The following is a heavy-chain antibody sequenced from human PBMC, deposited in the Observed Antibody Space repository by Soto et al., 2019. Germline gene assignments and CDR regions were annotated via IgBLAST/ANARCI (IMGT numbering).Heavy chain of an antibody. CDR2: IYYNGCT. D-gene: IGHD6-6*01. CDR1: GGSISSSSYY. J-gene: IGHJ6*02. V-gene: IGHV4-39*01. Sequence: SETLSLTCTVSGGSISSSSYYWGWIRQPPGKGLEWIGSIYYNGCTYYNPSLKSRVTISVDTSKNQFSLKLSSVTAADTAVYYCARARIAARGYYYYGMDVWGQGTTVTVSS. CDR3: ARARIAARGYYYYGMDV.